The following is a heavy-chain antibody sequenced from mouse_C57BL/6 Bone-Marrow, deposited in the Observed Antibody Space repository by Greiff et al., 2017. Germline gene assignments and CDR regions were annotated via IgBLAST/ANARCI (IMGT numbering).Heavy chain of an antibody. J-gene: IGHJ2*01. CDR2: ISSGGSYT. Sequence: EVQVVESGGDLVKPGGSLKLSCAASGFTFSSYGMSWVRQTPDKRLEWVATISSGGSYTYYPDSVKGRFTISRDNAKNPLYLQMSSLKSEDTAMYYCARLDYWGQGTTLTVSS. V-gene: IGHV5-6*01. CDR1: GFTFSSYG. CDR3: ARLDY.